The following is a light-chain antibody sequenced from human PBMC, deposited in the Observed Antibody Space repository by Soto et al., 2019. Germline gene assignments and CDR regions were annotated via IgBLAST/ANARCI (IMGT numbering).Light chain of an antibody. Sequence: DIQMTQSPSSLSASVGDRVTITCRASQGINNFLAWYQQKPGKVPKLLIYAASTLQSGVPSRFSGSASGTDVTLAISSLQPEDVAAYYCLHYNSAPPDGTFGGGTRVEIK. CDR2: AAS. V-gene: IGKV1-27*01. J-gene: IGKJ4*01. CDR1: QGINNF. CDR3: LHYNSAPPDGT.